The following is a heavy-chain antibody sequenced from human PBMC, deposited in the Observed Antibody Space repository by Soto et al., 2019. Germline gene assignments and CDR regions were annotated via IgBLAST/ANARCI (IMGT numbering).Heavy chain of an antibody. CDR3: ARSTSENFGSGPFDC. CDR1: GFSLKTIGIS. J-gene: IGHJ4*02. Sequence: QITLKASGPTLVRPTQTLTLTCSFSGFSLKTIGISVCWIRQPPGKALEWLALTYWDDDQRYSPSLKTRLTITKYASKNRVVLAMTSVDPVDTATYYCARSTSENFGSGPFDCWGPGIVVTVSS. V-gene: IGHV2-5*02. D-gene: IGHD3-3*01. CDR2: TYWDDDQ.